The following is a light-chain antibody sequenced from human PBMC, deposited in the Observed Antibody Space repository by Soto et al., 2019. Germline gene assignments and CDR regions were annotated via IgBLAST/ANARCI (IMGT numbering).Light chain of an antibody. CDR2: GAS. CDR3: QQYGSSPPPWT. CDR1: QSVSSSY. V-gene: IGKV3-20*01. J-gene: IGKJ1*01. Sequence: EIVLTQSPGTLSLSPGERATLSCRASQSVSSSYLAWYQQKPGQAPRLLIYGASSRATGIPDRFNGSGSGTDFTLTISRLEPEDFAVYYCQQYGSSPPPWTFGQGTKVEIK.